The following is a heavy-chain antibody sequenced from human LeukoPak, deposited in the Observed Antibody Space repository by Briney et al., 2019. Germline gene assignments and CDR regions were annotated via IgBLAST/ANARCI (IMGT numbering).Heavy chain of an antibody. CDR2: IYTSGST. CDR3: AXXWISXXGXTDADY. J-gene: IGHJ4*02. V-gene: IGHV4-4*07. D-gene: IGHD3-3*02. CDR1: GVSISSYY. Sequence: SETLSLTCTDSGVSISSYYWNWIRQPAGKGLEWIGRIYTSGSTNYNPSLNSRVTMSVDTSKNQFSLKLSSVTAADTAVYYCAXXWISXXGXTDADYWGQGTLVTVSS.